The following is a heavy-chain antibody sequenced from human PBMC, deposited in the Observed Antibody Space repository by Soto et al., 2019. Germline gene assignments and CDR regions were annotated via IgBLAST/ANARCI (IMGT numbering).Heavy chain of an antibody. V-gene: IGHV1-18*01. CDR2: VSAYNGEK. CDR1: GYTFTNYG. Sequence: QVQLVQSGAEVKKPGASVKVSCKASGYTFTNYGINWVRQAPGQGLEWLGWVSAYNGEKRYAQRVQARVIMTTDTSTNTAYMELRSLRSADTAVYYCSRGTSIPASGDYWGQGTLVTVSS. CDR3: SRGTSIPASGDY. J-gene: IGHJ4*01. D-gene: IGHD6-6*01.